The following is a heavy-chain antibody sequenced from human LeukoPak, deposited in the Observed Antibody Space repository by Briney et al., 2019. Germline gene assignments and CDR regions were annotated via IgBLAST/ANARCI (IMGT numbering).Heavy chain of an antibody. CDR3: ATVGYSSWYTFDY. V-gene: IGHV3-66*01. D-gene: IGHD6-13*01. J-gene: IGHJ4*02. CDR2: IYSGGST. CDR1: GFTVSSNY. Sequence: GGSLRLSCAASGFTVSSNYMSWVRQAPGKGLEWVSVIYSGGSTYYADSVKGRFTIFRDNSKNTLYLQMNSLRAEDTAVYYCATVGYSSWYTFDYWGQGTLVTVSS.